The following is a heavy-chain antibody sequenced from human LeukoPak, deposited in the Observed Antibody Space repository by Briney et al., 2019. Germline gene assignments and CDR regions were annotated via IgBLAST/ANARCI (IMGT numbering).Heavy chain of an antibody. CDR3: ARGGKGVFPTRFAP. J-gene: IGHJ5*02. CDR1: GFTFSNYW. CDR2: IKEDGSET. D-gene: IGHD3-10*01. V-gene: IGHV3-7*04. Sequence: GGSLRLSCAASGFTFSNYWMSWVRQVPGQGLEWVANIKEDGSETHYVDSVRGRFTISRDNAKNSLYLQMNSLRVEDTAVYFCARGGKGVFPTRFAPWGKGTRVTVPS.